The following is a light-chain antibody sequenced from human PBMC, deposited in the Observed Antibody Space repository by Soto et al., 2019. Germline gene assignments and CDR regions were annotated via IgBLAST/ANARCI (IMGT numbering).Light chain of an antibody. Sequence: EIVLTQSPATLSLSPRERATLSCRASQSVSNYLAWYQQKPGQAPRLLIYGASNRATGIPARFTGSGSGTDFTLTISSLEPEDFAVYYCQHRGEWPRTFGQGTKLEIK. CDR3: QHRGEWPRT. V-gene: IGKV3-11*01. CDR2: GAS. J-gene: IGKJ2*01. CDR1: QSVSNY.